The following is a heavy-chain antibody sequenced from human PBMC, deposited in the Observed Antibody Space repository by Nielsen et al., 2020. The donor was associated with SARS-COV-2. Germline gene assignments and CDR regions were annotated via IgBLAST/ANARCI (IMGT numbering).Heavy chain of an antibody. J-gene: IGHJ6*03. Sequence: SETLSLTCAVSGGSISSSNWWSWVRQPPGKGLEWIGEIYHSGSTNYNPSLKSRVTISVDKSKNQFSLKLSSVTAADTAVYYCARSQLLDYYYYYYMDVWGKGTTVTVSS. CDR1: GGSISSSNW. V-gene: IGHV4-4*02. D-gene: IGHD2-2*01. CDR3: ARSQLLDYYYYYYMDV. CDR2: IYHSGST.